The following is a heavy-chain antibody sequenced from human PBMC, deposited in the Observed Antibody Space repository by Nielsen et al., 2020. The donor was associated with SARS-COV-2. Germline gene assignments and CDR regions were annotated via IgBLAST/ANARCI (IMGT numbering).Heavy chain of an antibody. Sequence: GESLKISCAASGFTFSSYGMHWVRQAPGKGLEWVAFIRYDGSNKYYADSVKGRFTISRDNSKNTLYLQMNSLRAEDTAVYYCAKGMREIQLRYGMDVWGQGTTVTVPS. CDR3: AKGMREIQLRYGMDV. J-gene: IGHJ6*02. D-gene: IGHD5-18*01. CDR1: GFTFSSYG. CDR2: IRYDGSNK. V-gene: IGHV3-30*02.